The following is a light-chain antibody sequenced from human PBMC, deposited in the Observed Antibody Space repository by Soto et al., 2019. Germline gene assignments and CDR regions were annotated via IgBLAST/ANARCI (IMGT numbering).Light chain of an antibody. Sequence: QSVLTQPASVSGSPGQSITISCTGSSSDVGGYNYVSWYQQHPGKAPKLMIYEVTNRPSGISNRFSGSKSGNTASLTISGLQAEDEAHYYCSSFTISTLVVFGGGTKVTVL. V-gene: IGLV2-14*01. J-gene: IGLJ2*01. CDR2: EVT. CDR3: SSFTISTLVV. CDR1: SSDVGGYNY.